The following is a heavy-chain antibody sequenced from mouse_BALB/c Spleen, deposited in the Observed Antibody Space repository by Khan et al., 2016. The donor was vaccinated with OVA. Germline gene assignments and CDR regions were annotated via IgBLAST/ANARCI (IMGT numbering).Heavy chain of an antibody. CDR3: ARDGSRYNYAMDH. J-gene: IGHJ4*01. CDR1: GYSITSDYA. Sequence: EVQLQESGPGLVKPSLSLSLTCTVTGYSITSDYARNWIRQFPGNKLEWMGYISYSGSTSYNPSLKSRISITRDTSKNQFFLQLKSVTTEDTATYYCARDGSRYNYAMDHWGQGTSVTVSS. V-gene: IGHV3-2*02. CDR2: ISYSGST. D-gene: IGHD2-3*01.